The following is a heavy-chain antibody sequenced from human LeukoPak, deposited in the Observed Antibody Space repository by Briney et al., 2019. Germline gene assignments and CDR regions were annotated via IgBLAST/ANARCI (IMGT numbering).Heavy chain of an antibody. CDR3: ARAPTYYYDSSGYLDI. V-gene: IGHV4-59*11. J-gene: IGHJ3*02. D-gene: IGHD3-22*01. CDR2: IYYSGST. CDR1: GGSISSHY. Sequence: SETLSLTCTVSGGSISSHYWSWIRQPPGKGLEWIGYIYYSGSTNHNPSLKSRVTISVDTSKNQFSLKLSSVTAADTAVYYCARAPTYYYDSSGYLDIWGQGTMVTVSS.